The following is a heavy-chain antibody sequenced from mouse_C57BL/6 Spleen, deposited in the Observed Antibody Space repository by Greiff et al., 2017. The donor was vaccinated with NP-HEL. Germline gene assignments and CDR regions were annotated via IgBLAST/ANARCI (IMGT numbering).Heavy chain of an antibody. CDR3: ARQWRLYAMDY. CDR2: ISSGSSTI. V-gene: IGHV5-17*01. Sequence: EVKLMESGGGLVKPGGSLKLSCAASGFTFSDYGMHWVRQAPEKGLEWVAYISSGSSTIYYADTVKGRFTISRDNAKNTLFLQMTSLRSEDTAMYYCARQWRLYAMDYWGQGTSVTVSS. J-gene: IGHJ4*01. D-gene: IGHD1-2*01. CDR1: GFTFSDYG.